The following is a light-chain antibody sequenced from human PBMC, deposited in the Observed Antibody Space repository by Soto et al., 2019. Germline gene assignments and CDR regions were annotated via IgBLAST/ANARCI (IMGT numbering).Light chain of an antibody. CDR3: QQYNNFWT. CDR2: GAS. J-gene: IGKJ1*01. V-gene: IGKV3-15*01. Sequence: EIVMTQSPATLSVSPGETATLSCRASQSVNSNLAWYQQKPGQAPRLLIYGASTRATDIPARFSGSGSGTEFTLTISSLQSEDFAVYYCQQYNNFWTFGQGTKVEIK. CDR1: QSVNSN.